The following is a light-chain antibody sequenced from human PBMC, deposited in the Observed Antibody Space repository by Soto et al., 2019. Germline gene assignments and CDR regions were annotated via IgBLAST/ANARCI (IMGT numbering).Light chain of an antibody. V-gene: IGLV2-14*01. CDR2: EVR. Sequence: QSALTQPASVSASPGESITISCTGTSSDVGGYNYVSWYQQHPGKAPKLMIYEVRNRPLGVSTRFSASKSGNTASLFISGLQAEDEADYYCASYTSTNTLVFGGGTKLTVL. CDR3: ASYTSTNTLV. J-gene: IGLJ2*01. CDR1: SSDVGGYNY.